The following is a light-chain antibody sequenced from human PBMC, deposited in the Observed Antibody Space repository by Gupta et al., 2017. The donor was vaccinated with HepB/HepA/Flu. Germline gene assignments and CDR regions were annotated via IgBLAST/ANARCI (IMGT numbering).Light chain of an antibody. CDR2: KAS. V-gene: IGKV1-5*03. J-gene: IGKJ1*01. CDR3: QKYNNDPWT. Sequence: DIPLHQSPSTLSASVGDRVTITCRASQTISMWLAWYQQKPGKAPKLLIDKASSLEGGVPSRFSGSGSGTEFTLTISSLQPDDVATYYCQKYNNDPWTFGQGTKVEIK. CDR1: QTISMW.